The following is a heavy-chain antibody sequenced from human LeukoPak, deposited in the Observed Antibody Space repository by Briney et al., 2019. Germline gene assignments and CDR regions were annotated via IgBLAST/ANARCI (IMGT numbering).Heavy chain of an antibody. V-gene: IGHV4-39*01. Sequence: KSSETLSLTCTVSGGSISSSSYYWGWIRQPPGKGLEWIGSIYYSGSTYYNPSLKSRVTTSVDTSKNQFSLKLSSVTAADTAVYYCARHVYSRSHYYYYMDVWGKGTTVTVSS. CDR2: IYYSGST. J-gene: IGHJ6*03. CDR3: ARHVYSRSHYYYYMDV. CDR1: GGSISSSSYY. D-gene: IGHD1-26*01.